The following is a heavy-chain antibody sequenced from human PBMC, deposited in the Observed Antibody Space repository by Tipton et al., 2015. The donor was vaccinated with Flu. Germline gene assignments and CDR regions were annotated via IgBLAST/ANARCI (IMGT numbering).Heavy chain of an antibody. CDR2: IYYIGST. Sequence: TLPLTCTVSGGPISSGGDYWSWIRQHPGKGLEWIGHIYYIGSTNYNPSLKSRVTISVDTSKNQFSLKLSSVTAADTAVYYCARMEWTVTTPRYFDLWGRGTLVTVSS. J-gene: IGHJ2*01. CDR3: ARMEWTVTTPRYFDL. V-gene: IGHV4-31*03. D-gene: IGHD4-17*01. CDR1: GGPISSGGDY.